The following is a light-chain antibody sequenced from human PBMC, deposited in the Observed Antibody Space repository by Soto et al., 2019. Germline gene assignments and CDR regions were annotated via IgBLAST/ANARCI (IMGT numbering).Light chain of an antibody. J-gene: IGLJ1*01. CDR2: EVS. V-gene: IGLV2-14*03. Sequence: QSVLTQPASVSGSPGQSITISCTGTSSGVGAYDYVSWYQQHPDKAPKLMIYEVSNRPSGVSNRFSGSKSVNTATLTIPGLQAEDEADYYCSSYTSSSTRVFGTGTKVTVL. CDR1: SSGVGAYDY. CDR3: SSYTSSSTRV.